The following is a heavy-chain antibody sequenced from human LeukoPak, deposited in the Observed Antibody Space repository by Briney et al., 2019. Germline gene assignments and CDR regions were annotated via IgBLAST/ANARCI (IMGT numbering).Heavy chain of an antibody. CDR2: IIPICGTA. V-gene: IGHV1-69*13. D-gene: IGHD5-24*01. Sequence: GASVKVSCKASGGTFSIYVISWVRQAPGQGLEWMGGIIPICGTANYAQKFQGRVTITADESTSTVYMDLSSLTSEDTAVYYCARGSYTETLQRWLQWGTPNTWGQGTLVTVSS. CDR1: GGTFSIYV. CDR3: ARGSYTETLQRWLQWGTPNT. J-gene: IGHJ5*02.